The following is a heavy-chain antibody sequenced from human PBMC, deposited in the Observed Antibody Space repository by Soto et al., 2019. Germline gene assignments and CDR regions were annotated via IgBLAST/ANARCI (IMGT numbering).Heavy chain of an antibody. V-gene: IGHV1-69*01. J-gene: IGHJ4*02. CDR2: IIPIFGTA. CDR3: ARGGGRSSGSYSLTDY. CDR1: GGTFSRHA. Sequence: QVQLVQSGAEVRKPGSSVKVSCKASGGTFSRHAISWVRQAPGQGLEWMGGIIPIFGTANHAQKFQGRVTIIADESTSTVYMELSSLRSEDTAVYYCARGGGRSSGSYSLTDYWGQGTLVTVSS. D-gene: IGHD3-10*01.